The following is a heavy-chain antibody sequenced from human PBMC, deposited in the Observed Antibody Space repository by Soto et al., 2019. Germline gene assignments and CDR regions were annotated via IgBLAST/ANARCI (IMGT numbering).Heavy chain of an antibody. CDR1: GYTFTSYG. CDR3: ARDPVFYDILTGYPHYYYYYGMDV. Sequence: ASVKVSCKASGYTFTSYGISWLRQAPGQGLEWMGWISAYNGNTNYAQKLQGRVTMTTDTSTSTAYMELRSLRSDDTAVYYCARDPVFYDILTGYPHYYYYYGMDVWGQGTTVTVSS. CDR2: ISAYNGNT. V-gene: IGHV1-18*01. J-gene: IGHJ6*02. D-gene: IGHD3-9*01.